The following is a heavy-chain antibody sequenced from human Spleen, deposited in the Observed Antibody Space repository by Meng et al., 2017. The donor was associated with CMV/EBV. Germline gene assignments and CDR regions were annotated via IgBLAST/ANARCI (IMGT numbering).Heavy chain of an antibody. CDR1: FSSYS. CDR2: ISSSSSYI. V-gene: IGHV3-21*01. J-gene: IGHJ5*02. D-gene: IGHD2-2*01. Sequence: FSSYSMNWVRQAPGKGLEWVSSISSSSSYIYYADSVKGRFTISRDNAKNSLYLQMNSLRAEDTAVYYCARGKSVVVVPAATLNWFDPWGQGTLVTVSS. CDR3: ARGKSVVVVPAATLNWFDP.